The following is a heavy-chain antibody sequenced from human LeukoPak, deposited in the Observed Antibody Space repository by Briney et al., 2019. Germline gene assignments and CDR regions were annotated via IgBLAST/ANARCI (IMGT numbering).Heavy chain of an antibody. J-gene: IGHJ4*02. CDR2: IKEDGSEK. Sequence: GGSQRLSCAASGFTFRNYWMSWVRQAPGKGLEWVVNIKEDGSEKYYVDSVKGRFVISRDNAKNSLYLQMDSLRVDDTAIYYCARDQEGGAGSCYFDFWGQGALVTVSS. CDR3: ARDQEGGAGSCYFDF. D-gene: IGHD2-15*01. CDR1: GFTFRNYW. V-gene: IGHV3-7*01.